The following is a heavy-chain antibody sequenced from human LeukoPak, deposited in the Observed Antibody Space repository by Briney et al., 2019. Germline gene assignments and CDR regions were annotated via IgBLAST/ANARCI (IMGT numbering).Heavy chain of an antibody. CDR2: IWYDGSNK. Sequence: GGSLRLSCAASGFTFSSYGMHWVRQAPGKGLEWVAVIWYDGSNKYYVDSVKGRFTISRDNSKNTLYLQMNSLRAEDTAVYYCARDLGHIIDYWGQGTLAPVSS. CDR3: ARDLGHIIDY. V-gene: IGHV3-33*01. J-gene: IGHJ4*02. CDR1: GFTFSSYG.